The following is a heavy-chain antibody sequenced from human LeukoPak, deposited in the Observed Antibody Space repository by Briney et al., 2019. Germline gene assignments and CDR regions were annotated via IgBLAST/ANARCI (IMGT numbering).Heavy chain of an antibody. CDR1: GGSFSDYY. CDR3: ARLVRGVIKNWFDP. J-gene: IGHJ5*02. Sequence: SETLSLTCAVYGGSFSDYYWSWIRQPPGKGLEWIGEVNHSGSTNYNPSLKSRVTISVDTSKNQFSLKLSSVTAADTAVYYCARLVRGVIKNWFDPWGQGTLVTVSS. CDR2: VNHSGST. D-gene: IGHD3-10*01. V-gene: IGHV4-34*01.